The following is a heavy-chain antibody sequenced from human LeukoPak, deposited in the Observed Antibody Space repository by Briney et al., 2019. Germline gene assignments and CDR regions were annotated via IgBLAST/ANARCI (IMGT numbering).Heavy chain of an antibody. Sequence: GGSLRLSCAASGFTVSSNYMSWVRQAPGKGLEWVSVIYSGGSAYYADSVKGRFTISRDNSKNTLYLQMNSLRAEDTAVYYCASVGDFWSGYSTATFDICGQGPMVTVSS. J-gene: IGHJ3*02. CDR1: GFTVSSNY. V-gene: IGHV3-66*01. D-gene: IGHD3-3*01. CDR3: ASVGDFWSGYSTATFDI. CDR2: IYSGGSA.